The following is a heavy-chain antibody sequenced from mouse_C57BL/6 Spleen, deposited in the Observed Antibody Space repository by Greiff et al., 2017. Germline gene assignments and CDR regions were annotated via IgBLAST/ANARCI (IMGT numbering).Heavy chain of an antibody. CDR3: APDGYPPGGFAY. D-gene: IGHD2-3*01. J-gene: IGHJ3*01. CDR1: GFSLTSYG. Sequence: VQLQQSGPGLVQPSQSLSITCTVSGFSLTSYGVHWVRQPPGKGLEWLGVICSGGSTDYNAAFISRLGISKDNSKSQVFFKMNSLQADDTAIYYCAPDGYPPGGFAYWGQGTLVTGSA. CDR2: ICSGGST. V-gene: IGHV2-4*01.